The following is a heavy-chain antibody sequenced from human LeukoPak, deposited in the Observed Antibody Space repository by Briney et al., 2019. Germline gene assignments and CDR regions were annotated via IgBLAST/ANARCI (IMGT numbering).Heavy chain of an antibody. CDR3: AKDRAWGAFAY. Sequence: GGTLRLSCAASGFIFTNHGMNWVRQAPGKGLEWVSGITGDAGRTYYADSVEGRFTISRDNSKNTLYLQMNSLRAEDTAIYYCAKDRAWGAFAYWGQGTLVTVSS. CDR1: GFIFTNHG. D-gene: IGHD1-26*01. J-gene: IGHJ4*02. CDR2: ITGDAGRT. V-gene: IGHV3-23*01.